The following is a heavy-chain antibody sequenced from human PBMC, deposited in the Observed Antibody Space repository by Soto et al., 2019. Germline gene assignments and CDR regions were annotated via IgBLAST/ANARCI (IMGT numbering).Heavy chain of an antibody. Sequence: QVQLVESGGGVVQPGRPLRLSCAASGFTFSSYGMHWVRQAPGKWLEWVAVISYDGSNKYYADSVKGRFTISRDNSKNTLYLHMNSLRAEDTAVYYCAAPLDTAMVIQNWGRGTLVTVS. D-gene: IGHD5-18*01. CDR3: AAPLDTAMVIQN. CDR1: GFTFSSYG. V-gene: IGHV3-30*03. CDR2: ISYDGSNK. J-gene: IGHJ4*02.